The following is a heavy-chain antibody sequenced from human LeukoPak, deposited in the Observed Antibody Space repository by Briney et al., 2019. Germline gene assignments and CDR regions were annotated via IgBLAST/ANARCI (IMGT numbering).Heavy chain of an antibody. Sequence: PSETLSLTCTVSGGSISSYYWSWLRQPPGKGLEWIGYIYYSGSTNYNPSLKSRVTISVDTSKNQFSLKLSSVTAADTAVYYCARGKLRYFDWLPFPDYWGQGTLVTVSS. J-gene: IGHJ4*02. CDR3: ARGKLRYFDWLPFPDY. CDR1: GGSISSYY. V-gene: IGHV4-59*01. CDR2: IYYSGST. D-gene: IGHD3-9*01.